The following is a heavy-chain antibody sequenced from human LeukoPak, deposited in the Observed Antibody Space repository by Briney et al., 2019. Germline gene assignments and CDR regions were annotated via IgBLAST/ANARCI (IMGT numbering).Heavy chain of an antibody. CDR3: ARDGPGIAAAGTSY. Sequence: GSSVKVSCKASGGTFSSYAISWVRQAPGQGLEWMGRIIPIFGTANYAQKFQGRVTITTDESTSTAYMELSSLRSEDTAVYYCARDGPGIAAAGTSYWGQGTLVTVSS. CDR1: GGTFSSYA. V-gene: IGHV1-69*05. CDR2: IIPIFGTA. D-gene: IGHD6-13*01. J-gene: IGHJ4*02.